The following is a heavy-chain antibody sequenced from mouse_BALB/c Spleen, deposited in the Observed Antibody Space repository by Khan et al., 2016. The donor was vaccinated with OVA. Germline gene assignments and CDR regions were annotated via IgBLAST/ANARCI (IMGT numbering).Heavy chain of an antibody. CDR2: INPSNGYT. J-gene: IGHJ3*01. V-gene: IGHV1-4*01. CDR3: VRDEAYHRSDSWVAY. D-gene: IGHD2-14*01. CDR1: GYTFTSYT. Sequence: QVQLQLSGAELARPGASVKMSCKASGYTFTSYTIHWIKKRPGQGLEWIGYINPSNGYTNYNQKLQDKATLTTDKSSTTAYLQLSSLPSDDSAVFNWVRDEAYHRSDSWVAYWGQGTLVTVSA.